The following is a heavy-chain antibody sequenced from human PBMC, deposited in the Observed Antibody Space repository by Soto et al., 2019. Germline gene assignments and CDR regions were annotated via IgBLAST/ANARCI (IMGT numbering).Heavy chain of an antibody. Sequence: SETLSLTCAVSGGSISSSNWWSWVRQPPGKGLEWIGEIYHSGSTNYNPSLKSRVTISVDKSKNQFSLKLSSVTAADTAVYYCARVGYDSSGYYYGYFDYWGQGTLVTVSS. CDR3: ARVGYDSSGYYYGYFDY. CDR2: IYHSGST. J-gene: IGHJ4*02. CDR1: GGSISSSNW. D-gene: IGHD3-22*01. V-gene: IGHV4-4*02.